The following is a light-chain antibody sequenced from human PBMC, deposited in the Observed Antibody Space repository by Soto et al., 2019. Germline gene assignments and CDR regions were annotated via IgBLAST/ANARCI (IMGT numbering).Light chain of an antibody. V-gene: IGLV1-40*01. CDR2: GNS. J-gene: IGLJ3*02. CDR1: SSNIGAGYD. CDR3: QSYDSSLSGWV. Sequence: QPVLTQPPSVSGAPGHRVTISCTGSSSNIGAGYDVHWYQQLPGTAPKLLISGNSNRPSGVPDRFSGSKSGTSASLAITGLQAEDGADYYCQSYDSSLSGWVFGGGTKLTVL.